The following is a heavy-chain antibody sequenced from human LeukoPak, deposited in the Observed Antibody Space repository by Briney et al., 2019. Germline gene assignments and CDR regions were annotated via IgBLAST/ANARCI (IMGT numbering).Heavy chain of an antibody. CDR3: ARALYDSSGYYYVGQYGY. CDR1: GGSISSYY. J-gene: IGHJ4*02. CDR2: IYYSGST. Sequence: SETLSLTCTVSGGSISSYYWSWIRQPPGKGLEWIGYIYYSGSTNYNPSLKSRVTISVDTSKNQFSLKLSSVTAADTAVYYCARALYDSSGYYYVGQYGYWGQGTLVTVSS. V-gene: IGHV4-59*01. D-gene: IGHD3-22*01.